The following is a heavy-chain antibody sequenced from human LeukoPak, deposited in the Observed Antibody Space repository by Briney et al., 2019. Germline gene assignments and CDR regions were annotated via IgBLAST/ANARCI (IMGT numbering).Heavy chain of an antibody. Sequence: SETLSLTCTVSGCSISSGGYYWSWIRQHPGKGLEWIGYIYYSGSTYYNPSLKSRVTISVDTSKNQFSLKLSSVTAADTAVYYCARGLRYFDWLLEGFDYWGQGTLVTVSS. CDR3: ARGLRYFDWLLEGFDY. CDR1: GCSISSGGYY. D-gene: IGHD3-9*01. CDR2: IYYSGST. J-gene: IGHJ4*02. V-gene: IGHV4-31*03.